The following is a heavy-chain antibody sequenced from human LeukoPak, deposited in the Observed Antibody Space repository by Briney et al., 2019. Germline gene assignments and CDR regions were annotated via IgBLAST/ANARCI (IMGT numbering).Heavy chain of an antibody. V-gene: IGHV3-23*01. CDR2: ISGSGGST. Sequence: GGSLRLSCAASGFTFSSYAMSWVRQAPGKGLEWVSAISGSGGSTYYADSVKGRFTISRDNSRNTLYLQMNTLRAEDTAVYFCAKSPVSSCRGSFCYPFDYWGQGNLVTVSS. CDR1: GFTFSSYA. D-gene: IGHD2-15*01. J-gene: IGHJ4*02. CDR3: AKSPVSSCRGSFCYPFDY.